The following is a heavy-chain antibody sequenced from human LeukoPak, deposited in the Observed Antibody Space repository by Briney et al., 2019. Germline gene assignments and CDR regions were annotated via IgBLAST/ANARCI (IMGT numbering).Heavy chain of an antibody. CDR2: INPNSGGT. CDR3: ARQDYGGNSAGYDAFDI. D-gene: IGHD4-23*01. CDR1: GYTFTGYY. V-gene: IGHV1-2*02. J-gene: IGHJ3*02. Sequence: GTSVKVSCKASGYTFTGYYMHWVRQAPGQGLEWMGWINPNSGGTNYAQKFQGRVTMTRDTSISTAYMELSRLRSDDTAVYYCARQDYGGNSAGYDAFDIWGQGTMVTVSS.